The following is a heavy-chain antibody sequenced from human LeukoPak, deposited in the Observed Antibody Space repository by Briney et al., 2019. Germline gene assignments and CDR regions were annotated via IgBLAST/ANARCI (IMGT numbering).Heavy chain of an antibody. CDR1: GGSISSYY. CDR3: ARDLKRGLRYYYGMDV. Sequence: SETLSLTCTVSGGSISSYYWTWIRQPPGKGLEWIGEINHSGSTNYNPSLKSRVTISVDRSKNQFSLKLSSVTAADTAVYYCARDLKRGLRYYYGMDVWGQGTTVTVSS. CDR2: INHSGST. V-gene: IGHV4-59*01. J-gene: IGHJ6*02.